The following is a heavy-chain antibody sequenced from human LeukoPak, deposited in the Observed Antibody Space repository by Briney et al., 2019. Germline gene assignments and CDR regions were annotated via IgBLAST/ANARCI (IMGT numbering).Heavy chain of an antibody. CDR3: ARRGSSLTYFDL. CDR2: FDPEDGET. J-gene: IGHJ2*01. V-gene: IGHV1-24*01. D-gene: IGHD6-6*01. Sequence: ASVKVSCKVSGYTLTELSMHWVRQAPGKGLEWMGGFDPEDGETIYAQKFQGRVTMTEDTSTDTAYMELSSLRSEDTAVYYCARRGSSLTYFDLWGRGTLVTVSS. CDR1: GYTLTELS.